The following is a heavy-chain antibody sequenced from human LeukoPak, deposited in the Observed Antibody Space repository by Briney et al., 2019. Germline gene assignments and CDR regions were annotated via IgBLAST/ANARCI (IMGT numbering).Heavy chain of an antibody. CDR3: ARRHSSSWWFDP. D-gene: IGHD6-13*01. V-gene: IGHV3-20*01. CDR1: GFTFDDYG. J-gene: IGHJ5*02. Sequence: PGGSLRLSCAASGFTFDDYGMSWVRHAPGKGLEWVSGINWNGGSTGYADSVKGRFTISRDNAKNSLYLQMNSLRAEDTALYHCARRHSSSWWFDPWGQGTLVTVSS. CDR2: INWNGGST.